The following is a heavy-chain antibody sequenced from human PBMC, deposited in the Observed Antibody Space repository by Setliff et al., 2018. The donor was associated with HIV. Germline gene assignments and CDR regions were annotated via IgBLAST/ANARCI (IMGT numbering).Heavy chain of an antibody. CDR2: INHSGST. D-gene: IGHD6-19*01. Sequence: SETLSLTCVVSGYSISSGYYWGWIRQPPGKGLEWIGEINHSGSTSYNPSLKSRVTISVDTSKNQFSLKLSSVTAADTAVYYCAIWGSSGWYVGGYFDYWGQGTLVTVSS. CDR3: AIWGSSGWYVGGYFDY. J-gene: IGHJ4*02. V-gene: IGHV4-38-2*01. CDR1: GYSISSGYY.